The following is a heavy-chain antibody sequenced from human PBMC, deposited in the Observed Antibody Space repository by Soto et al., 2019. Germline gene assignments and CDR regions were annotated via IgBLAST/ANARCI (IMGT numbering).Heavy chain of an antibody. CDR2: IIPISGTT. J-gene: IGHJ6*02. V-gene: IGHV1-69*13. D-gene: IGHD2-15*01. CDR1: GGTFSTHS. Sequence: ASVKVSCKASGGTFSTHSIIWVRQAPGHGLEWMGGIIPISGTTYYTQKFQGRVTITADEPTSTAFMELSSLKSEDTAVFYCARGYCSGGNCYSGMDVWGQGTMVTVSS. CDR3: ARGYCSGGNCYSGMDV.